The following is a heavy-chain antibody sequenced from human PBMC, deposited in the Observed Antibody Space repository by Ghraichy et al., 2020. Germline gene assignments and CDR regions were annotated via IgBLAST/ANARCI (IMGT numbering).Heavy chain of an antibody. V-gene: IGHV3-23*01. CDR2: IGGSDGST. D-gene: IGHD6-19*01. Sequence: ETLSLTCAASGFAFGYYAMSWVRQAPGKGLEWVSSIGGSDGSTYYADSVKGRFTISRDTSKNTLFLQMNSLKAEDTAVYYCAKKGSGSGWPESDYWGQGTLVTVSS. CDR3: AKKGSGSGWPESDY. J-gene: IGHJ4*02. CDR1: GFAFGYYA.